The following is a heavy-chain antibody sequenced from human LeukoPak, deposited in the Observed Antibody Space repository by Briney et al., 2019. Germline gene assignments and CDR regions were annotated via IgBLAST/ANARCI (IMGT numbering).Heavy chain of an antibody. J-gene: IGHJ4*02. CDR3: ARDASFQDSSDYRFDY. CDR1: GFTFSSYS. CDR2: ISSSSATK. V-gene: IGHV3-48*01. D-gene: IGHD3-22*01. Sequence: PGGSLRLSCAASGFTFSSYSMNWVRLAPGKGLEWVSYISSSSATKYYADSVKGRFTISRDNAKNSSYLQMHSLRGEDTAVYYCARDASFQDSSDYRFDYWGQGTLVTVSS.